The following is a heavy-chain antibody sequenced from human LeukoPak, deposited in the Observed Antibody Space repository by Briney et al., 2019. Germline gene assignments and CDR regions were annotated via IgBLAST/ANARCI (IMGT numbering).Heavy chain of an antibody. V-gene: IGHV3-7*03. CDR3: AKGYCSNGVCYPDY. J-gene: IGHJ4*02. CDR1: GFTFSNYW. D-gene: IGHD2-8*01. Sequence: GGSLRLSCAASGFTFSNYWMSWVRQAPGKGLEWLANINQDGSEIYYVDSVKGRFTISRDNSMNTLYLQMNSLRAEDTAVYYCAKGYCSNGVCYPDYWGQGTLVTVSS. CDR2: INQDGSEI.